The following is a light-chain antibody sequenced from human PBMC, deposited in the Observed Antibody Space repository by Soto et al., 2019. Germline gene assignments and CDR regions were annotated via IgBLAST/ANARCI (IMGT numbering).Light chain of an antibody. J-gene: IGLJ1*01. Sequence: QSALTQPASVSASPGQSITISCTGTSSDVGGSNFVSWYQQHPGKPPKLIIYDVATRPSGFSNRFSGSKSGSTVSLIISRLEAEDEADYYCVSFTSSTTLVFGSGTKLTVL. V-gene: IGLV2-14*03. CDR2: DVA. CDR3: VSFTSSTTLV. CDR1: SSDVGGSNF.